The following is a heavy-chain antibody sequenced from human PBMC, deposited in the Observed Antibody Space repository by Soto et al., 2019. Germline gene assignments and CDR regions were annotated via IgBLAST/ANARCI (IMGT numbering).Heavy chain of an antibody. CDR2: IIPIFGTA. V-gene: IGHV1-69*13. CDR1: GGTFSSYA. CDR3: ARGGLRFLDYYFDY. J-gene: IGHJ4*02. D-gene: IGHD3-3*01. Sequence: VKVSCKASGGTFSSYAISWVRQAPGQGLEWMGGIIPIFGTANYAQKFQGRVTIAADESTSTAYMELSSLRSEDTAVYYCARGGLRFLDYYFDYWGQGTLVTVSS.